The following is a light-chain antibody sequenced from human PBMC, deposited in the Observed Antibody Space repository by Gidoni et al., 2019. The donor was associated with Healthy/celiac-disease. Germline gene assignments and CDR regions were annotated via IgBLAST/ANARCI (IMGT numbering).Light chain of an antibody. Sequence: DIQMTQSPSTLSASVGDRVTITCRASQSISSWLAWYPQKPGKAPKLLIYKASSLESVVPSRFSGSGSGTEFTLTISSLQPDDFATYYCQQYNSYPWTFGQGTKVEIK. CDR2: KAS. CDR1: QSISSW. CDR3: QQYNSYPWT. J-gene: IGKJ1*01. V-gene: IGKV1-5*03.